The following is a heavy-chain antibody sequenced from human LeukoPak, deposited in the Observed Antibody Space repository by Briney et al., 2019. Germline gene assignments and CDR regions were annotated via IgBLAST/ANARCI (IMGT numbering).Heavy chain of an antibody. Sequence: GASLRLSCAASGFTISNYNMTWVREAPGKGLQWVSSISASGGSTYYADSVKGRFTISTDNSKSTLYLQTNSPRAEDPPVYHCAKVDRGGYFTPPYSHYWGQGTLVTVSS. CDR3: AKVDRGGYFTPPYSHY. V-gene: IGHV3-23*01. J-gene: IGHJ4*02. CDR1: GFTISNYN. CDR2: ISASGGST. D-gene: IGHD1-26*01.